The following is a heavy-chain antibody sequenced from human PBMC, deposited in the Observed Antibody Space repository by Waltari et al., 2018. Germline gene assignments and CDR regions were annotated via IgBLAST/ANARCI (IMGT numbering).Heavy chain of an antibody. CDR2: IYHSGST. D-gene: IGHD3-3*01. J-gene: IGHJ6*02. Sequence: QVQLQESGPGLVKPSQTLSLTCRVSGASIRLGGYFLTWLRQHPGKALEWVGFIYHSGSTSYNPSLKNRVTIESDTSKNEFSLRLTSMTAADTAVYYCARGILGATANSYYHHGMDVWGQGTAVTVSS. V-gene: IGHV4-31*03. CDR3: ARGILGATANSYYHHGMDV. CDR1: GASIRLGGYF.